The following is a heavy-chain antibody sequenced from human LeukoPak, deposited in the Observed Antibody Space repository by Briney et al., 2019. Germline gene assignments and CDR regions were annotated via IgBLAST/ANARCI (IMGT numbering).Heavy chain of an antibody. CDR1: GFTFSSYS. CDR3: ARVPLWSYDFWSGYYAFDY. CDR2: ISSSSSYI. J-gene: IGHJ4*02. V-gene: IGHV3-21*01. Sequence: PGGSLRLSCAASGFTFSSYSMNWVRQAPGKGLEWVSSISSSSSYIYYADSVKGRFTISRDNAKNSLYLQMNSLRAEDTAVYYCARVPLWSYDFWSGYYAFDYWGQGTLVTVSS. D-gene: IGHD3-3*01.